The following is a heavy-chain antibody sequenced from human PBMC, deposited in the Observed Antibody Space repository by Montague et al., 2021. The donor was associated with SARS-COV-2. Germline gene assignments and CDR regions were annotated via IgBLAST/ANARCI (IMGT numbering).Heavy chain of an antibody. J-gene: IGHJ4*02. CDR3: AHSYGDYLFDY. Sequence: PALVKPTQTLTLTCTFSGFSLTTRGVGVGWIRQPPGKALEWLALIYWDDDKRYSPSLRRGLTIAKDTSKNQVVLTMTNMDPVDTATYYCAHSYGDYLFDYWGQGTLVTVSS. CDR1: GFSLTTRGVG. CDR2: IYWDDDK. V-gene: IGHV2-5*02. D-gene: IGHD4-17*01.